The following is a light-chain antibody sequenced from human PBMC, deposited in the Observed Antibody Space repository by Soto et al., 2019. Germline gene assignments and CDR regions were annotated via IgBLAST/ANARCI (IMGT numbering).Light chain of an antibody. V-gene: IGKV1-5*01. CDR1: QSISSW. J-gene: IGKJ1*01. Sequence: IKVEKSPVTLSASVGDRVTITCRASQSISSWLAWYQQKPGKAPKLLIYDASSLESGVPSRFSGSGSGTEFTLTISSLQPDDFATYYCQHYTSYSRTFGQGTKV. CDR2: DAS. CDR3: QHYTSYSRT.